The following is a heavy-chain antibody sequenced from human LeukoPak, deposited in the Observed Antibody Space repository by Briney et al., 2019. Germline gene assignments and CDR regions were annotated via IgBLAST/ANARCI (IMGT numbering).Heavy chain of an antibody. V-gene: IGHV3-9*01. CDR3: AKDRYDSTLAYFQH. D-gene: IGHD3-22*01. CDR2: ISWNSGSI. CDR1: GFTFDDYA. Sequence: GGSLRLSCAASGFTFDDYAVHWVRQAPGKGLEWVSGISWNSGSIGYADSVKGRFTTSRDNAKNSLYLQMNSLRAEDTALYYCAKDRYDSTLAYFQHWGQGTLVTVSS. J-gene: IGHJ1*01.